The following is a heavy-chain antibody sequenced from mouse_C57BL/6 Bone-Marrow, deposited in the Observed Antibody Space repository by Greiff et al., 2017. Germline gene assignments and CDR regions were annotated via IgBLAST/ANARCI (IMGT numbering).Heavy chain of an antibody. CDR2: LDPENGDT. V-gene: IGHV14-4*01. D-gene: IGHD2-4*01. CDR1: GFNIKDDY. Sequence: EVKLMESGAELVRPGASVKLSCTASGFNIKDDYMHWVKQRPEQGLEWIGWLDPENGDTEYASKFQGKATIPADTSSNTAYLPLSSLTSEDTAVYYCTTSNYDYAGFAYWGQGTLVTVSA. J-gene: IGHJ3*01. CDR3: TTSNYDYAGFAY.